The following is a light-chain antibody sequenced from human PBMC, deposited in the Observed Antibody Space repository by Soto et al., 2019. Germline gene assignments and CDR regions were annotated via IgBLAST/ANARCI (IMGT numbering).Light chain of an antibody. J-gene: IGKJ5*01. CDR3: QQYGSSRT. CDR1: QSVSSNY. V-gene: IGKV3-20*01. Sequence: EIVLTQSPGTLSLSPGEIATLSCRASQSVSSNYLAWYQQKPGQAPRLLIYGASSRATGIPDRFSGSGSGTDFTLTISRLEPEDFSVYDCQQYGSSRTFGQGTRMEIK. CDR2: GAS.